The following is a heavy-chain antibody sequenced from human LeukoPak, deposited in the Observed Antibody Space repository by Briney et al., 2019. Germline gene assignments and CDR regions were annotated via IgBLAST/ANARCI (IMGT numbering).Heavy chain of an antibody. V-gene: IGHV3-23*01. J-gene: IGHJ3*02. CDR1: GFTFSSYA. Sequence: GGSLRLSCAASGFTFSSYAMSWVRQAPGKGLEWVSAIGGSGAYTFYADSVKGRFTIPRDNSKNTLYLQMNSLRAEDTAIYYCGYCSGGTCYSHAFEIWGQGTMVTVSS. CDR2: IGGSGAYT. D-gene: IGHD2-15*01. CDR3: GYCSGGTCYSHAFEI.